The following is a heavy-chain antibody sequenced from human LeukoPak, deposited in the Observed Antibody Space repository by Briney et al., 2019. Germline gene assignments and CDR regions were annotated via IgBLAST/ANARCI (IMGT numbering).Heavy chain of an antibody. D-gene: IGHD6-6*01. J-gene: IGHJ4*02. CDR3: ARDSYYSSPSLGFDY. V-gene: IGHV1-46*01. CDR2: INPSGGST. CDR1: GYTFTGYY. Sequence: ASVKVSCKASGYTFTGYYMHWVRQAPGQGLEWMGIINPSGGSTSYAQKFQGRVTMTRDMSTSTVYMELSSLRSEDTAVYYCARDSYYSSPSLGFDYWGQGTLVTVSS.